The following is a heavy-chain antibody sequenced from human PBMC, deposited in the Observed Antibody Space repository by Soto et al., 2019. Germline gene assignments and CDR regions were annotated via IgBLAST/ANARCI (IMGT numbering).Heavy chain of an antibody. Sequence: SETLSLTCSVNGDSIKIGSVYWSCMRQSPGNSLEYIGYITYSGMTFQNPSLKSRVTMSVDTPKNQFSLEVRSVTAADTAVYYCARERQVGPSSGRFDPWGQGTLVTVSS. CDR1: GDSIKIGSVY. J-gene: IGHJ5*02. CDR3: ARERQVGPSSGRFDP. CDR2: ITYSGMT. V-gene: IGHV4-31*03.